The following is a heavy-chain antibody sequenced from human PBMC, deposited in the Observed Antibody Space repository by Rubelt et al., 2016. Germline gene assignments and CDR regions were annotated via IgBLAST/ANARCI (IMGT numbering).Heavy chain of an antibody. V-gene: IGHV4-59*08. D-gene: IGHD4-17*01. CDR2: IYYSGST. CDR3: ARFVDYGDLASFDY. CDR1: GGSISSYY. Sequence: QVQLQESGPGLVKPSETLSLTCTVSGGSISSYYWSWIRQPPGKGLEWIGYIYYSGSTNYNPSLKSAGTISVDTSKNQCSLKLSSVTAADTAVYYCARFVDYGDLASFDYWGQGTLGTVSS. J-gene: IGHJ4*02.